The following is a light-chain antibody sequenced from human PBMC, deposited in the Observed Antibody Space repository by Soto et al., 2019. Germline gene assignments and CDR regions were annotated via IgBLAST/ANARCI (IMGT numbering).Light chain of an antibody. CDR2: AAS. CDR1: QRISSS. CDR3: QQSYLSPRT. V-gene: IGKV1-39*01. Sequence: DIPMTQSPSSLAASVGDRVTITCRASQRISSSLNWYQHKVGRAPKLLIYAASSSHTRVPSRFSGSGSVTDFTLTISNLQPEDCATYYCQQSYLSPRTFGQGTKLEIK. J-gene: IGKJ2*01.